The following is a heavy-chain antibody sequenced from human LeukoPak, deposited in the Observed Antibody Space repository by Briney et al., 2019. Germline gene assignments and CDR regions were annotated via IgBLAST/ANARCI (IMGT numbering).Heavy chain of an antibody. CDR3: AKVKWVRGVTHIYIFDY. V-gene: IGHV3-30*02. D-gene: IGHD3-10*01. Sequence: PGGSLRLSCAASGFTFSSYGMHWVRQAPGKGLEWVAFIRYDGSNKYYADSVKGRFTISRDNSKNTLYLQMNSLRAEDTAVYYCAKVKWVRGVTHIYIFDYWGQGTLVTVSS. CDR1: GFTFSSYG. J-gene: IGHJ4*02. CDR2: IRYDGSNK.